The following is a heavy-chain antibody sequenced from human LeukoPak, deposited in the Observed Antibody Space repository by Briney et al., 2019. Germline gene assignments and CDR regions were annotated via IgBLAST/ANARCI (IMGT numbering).Heavy chain of an antibody. Sequence: GGSLRLSCEASGFPFGSYVMSWVRQAPGKGLEWVSAISASGGSTYYADSVKGRFTISRDNSQNTLYLQVNSLRAEDTAVYYCAKGLVPAAIRVVDYWGQGTLVTVSS. D-gene: IGHD2-2*01. V-gene: IGHV3-23*01. CDR1: GFPFGSYV. CDR2: ISASGGST. CDR3: AKGLVPAAIRVVDY. J-gene: IGHJ4*02.